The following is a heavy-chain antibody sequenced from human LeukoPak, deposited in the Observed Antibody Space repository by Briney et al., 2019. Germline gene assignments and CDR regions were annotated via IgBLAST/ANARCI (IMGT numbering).Heavy chain of an antibody. CDR1: GYTVTGYY. V-gene: IGHV1-18*04. CDR3: AREYCSGGSCYAYDY. Sequence: ASVKVSCKASGYTVTGYYMHWVRQAPGQGLEWMGWISAYSGNTNYAQKLQGRVTMTTDTSTSTAYMELRSLRSDDTAVYYCAREYCSGGSCYAYDYWGQGTLVTVSS. D-gene: IGHD2-15*01. J-gene: IGHJ4*02. CDR2: ISAYSGNT.